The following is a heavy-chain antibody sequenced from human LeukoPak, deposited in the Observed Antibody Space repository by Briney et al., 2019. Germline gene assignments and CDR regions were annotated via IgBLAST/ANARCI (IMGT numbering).Heavy chain of an antibody. D-gene: IGHD2-15*01. CDR3: ASWMVGRGIRRFFQH. V-gene: IGHV4-59*12. Sequence: PSETLSLTCTVSGGSISSYYWSWIRQPPGKGLEWIGYIYYSGSTNYNPSLKSRVTISVDTSKNQFSLKLSSVTAADTAVYYCASWMVGRGIRRFFQHWGQGTLVTVSS. CDR2: IYYSGST. CDR1: GGSISSYY. J-gene: IGHJ1*01.